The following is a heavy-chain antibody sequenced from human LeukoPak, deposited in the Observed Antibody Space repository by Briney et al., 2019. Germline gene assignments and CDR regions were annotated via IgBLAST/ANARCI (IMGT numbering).Heavy chain of an antibody. D-gene: IGHD3-22*01. CDR1: GGSISSGGYY. Sequence: SQTLSLTCTVSGGSISSGGYYWSWIRQHPGKGLEWIGYIYYSGSTYYNPSLKSRVTISVDRSKNQFSLKLSSVTAADTAVYYCARVDYDSADAFDIWGQGTMVTVSS. CDR2: IYYSGST. CDR3: ARVDYDSADAFDI. V-gene: IGHV4-31*03. J-gene: IGHJ3*02.